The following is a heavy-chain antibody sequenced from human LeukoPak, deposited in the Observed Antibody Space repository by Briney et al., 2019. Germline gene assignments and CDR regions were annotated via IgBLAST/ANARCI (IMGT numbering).Heavy chain of an antibody. CDR1: GFTFSSYS. V-gene: IGHV3-21*01. CDR2: ISFSGRDI. J-gene: IGHJ3*02. CDR3: ARDTIPWILLSSGGFDI. Sequence: NAGGSLRLSRAASGFTFSSYSMNWVRQAPGKGLEWVSCISFSGRDIYYADSAKGRFTISRDNTKNSLFLQMNSLRAEDTAVYYCARDTIPWILLSSGGFDIWGLGAMVTVSS. D-gene: IGHD5-18*01.